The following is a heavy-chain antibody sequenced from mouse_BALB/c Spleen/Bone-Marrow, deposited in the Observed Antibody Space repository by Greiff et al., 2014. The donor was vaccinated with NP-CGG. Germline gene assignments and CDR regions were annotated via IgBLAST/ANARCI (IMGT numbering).Heavy chain of an antibody. V-gene: IGHV1-69*02. CDR1: GYTFTSNW. CDR2: IYPSDSYT. Sequence: QVQLQQPGAELVRPGASVKLSCKASGYTFTSNWINWVKQRPGQGLEWIGNIYPSDSYTNYNQKFKDKATLTVDESSSTAYMQLSSPTSEDSAVYYCTRGSSYVGYAMDYWGQGTSVTVSS. J-gene: IGHJ4*01. D-gene: IGHD1-1*01. CDR3: TRGSSYVGYAMDY.